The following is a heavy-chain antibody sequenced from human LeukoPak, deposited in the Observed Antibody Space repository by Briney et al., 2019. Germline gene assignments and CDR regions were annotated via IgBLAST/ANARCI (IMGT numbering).Heavy chain of an antibody. CDR3: ARVNTPDYDPFLSDAFDI. CDR2: INSDGSST. D-gene: IGHD3-16*01. CDR1: GFTFSSYW. Sequence: PGGSLRLFCAASGFTFSSYWMHWVRHAPGKGLVWVSRINSDGSSTSYADSVKGRFTISRDNAKNTLYLQMNSLRAEDTAVYYCARVNTPDYDPFLSDAFDIWGQGTMVTVSS. V-gene: IGHV3-74*01. J-gene: IGHJ3*02.